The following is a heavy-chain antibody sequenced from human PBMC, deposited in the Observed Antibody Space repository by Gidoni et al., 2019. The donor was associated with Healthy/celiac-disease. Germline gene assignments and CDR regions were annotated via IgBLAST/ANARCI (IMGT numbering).Heavy chain of an antibody. CDR1: GFTFSSYA. V-gene: IGHV3-64D*06. CDR2: ISRNGGST. D-gene: IGHD2-2*01. J-gene: IGHJ6*02. CDR3: VKDGPLPAAAGSYYYYGMDV. Sequence: EVQLVESGGGLVQPGGSLRLSCSASGFTFSSYAMHWVRQAPGKGLEYVSAISRNGGSTYYADSVKGRFTISRDNSKNTLYLQMSSLRAEDTAVYYCVKDGPLPAAAGSYYYYGMDVWGQGTTVTVSS.